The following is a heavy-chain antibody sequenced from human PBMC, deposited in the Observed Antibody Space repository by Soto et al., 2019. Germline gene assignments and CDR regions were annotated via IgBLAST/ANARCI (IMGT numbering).Heavy chain of an antibody. CDR3: ATLPPRIEVTVLPIPT. CDR2: IYYSGIT. V-gene: IGHV4-59*12. CDR1: GGSISSYY. Sequence: ETLSLTCTVSGGSISSYYWSWIRQPPGKGLEWIGYIYYSGITNYNPSLKSRVTISVDTSKNQFSLKLSSVTAADTAVYYCATLPPRIEVTVLPIPTWGQGTLVTVSS. D-gene: IGHD2-15*01. J-gene: IGHJ5*02.